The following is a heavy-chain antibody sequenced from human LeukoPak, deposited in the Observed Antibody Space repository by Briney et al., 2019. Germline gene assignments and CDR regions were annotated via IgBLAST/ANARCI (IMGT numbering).Heavy chain of an antibody. D-gene: IGHD2-21*02. CDR3: ARDGDEGGLDY. V-gene: IGHV3-30*03. CDR2: ISYDGSNK. Sequence: PGGSLRLSCAASGFTFHNYGMHWVRQAPGKGLEWVAVISYDGSNKYYADSVKGRFTISRDNSKDTLYLQMNSLRAEDTAVYYCARDGDEGGLDYWGQGTLVTVSS. J-gene: IGHJ4*02. CDR1: GFTFHNYG.